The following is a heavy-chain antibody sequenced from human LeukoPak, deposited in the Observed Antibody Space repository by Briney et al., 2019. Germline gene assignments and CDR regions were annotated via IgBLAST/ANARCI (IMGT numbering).Heavy chain of an antibody. Sequence: GGSLRLSCAASGFTFSSYEMNWVRQAPGKGLEWVSYISSSGSTIYYADSVKGRFTISRDNAKNSLYLQMNSLRAEDAAVYYCARDSLYLYDYGDDGDAFDIWGQGTMVTVSS. V-gene: IGHV3-48*03. CDR1: GFTFSSYE. CDR2: ISSSGSTI. D-gene: IGHD4-17*01. CDR3: ARDSLYLYDYGDDGDAFDI. J-gene: IGHJ3*02.